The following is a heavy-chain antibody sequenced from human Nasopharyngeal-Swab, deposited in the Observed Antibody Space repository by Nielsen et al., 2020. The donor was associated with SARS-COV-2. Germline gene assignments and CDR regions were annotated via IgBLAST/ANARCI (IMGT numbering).Heavy chain of an antibody. V-gene: IGHV3-49*04. D-gene: IGHD2-15*01. CDR2: IRRNAYGGPT. Sequence: GGLLRSSCATSGFTSGDHALSWVRQAPGKGLEWLSFIRRNAYGGPTEYAPSVKGRFTISRDESKSAAYLQMDSLKPEDTAVYYCARGYCSVGICHYPDYCDHWGQGILVTVSS. CDR1: GFTSGDHA. J-gene: IGHJ4*02. CDR3: ARGYCSVGICHYPDYCDH.